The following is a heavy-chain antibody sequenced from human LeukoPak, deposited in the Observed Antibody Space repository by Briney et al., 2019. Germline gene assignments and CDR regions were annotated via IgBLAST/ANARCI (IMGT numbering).Heavy chain of an antibody. D-gene: IGHD6-6*01. Sequence: SQTLSLTCTVSGGSISSGDYYWSWIRQPPGTGLEWVGYIHYSGSTHYSPSLKSRVTISVDTSKNQFYLKLSSVTAADTAVYYCARGGAARLHLQNWGQGTLVTVSS. V-gene: IGHV4-30-4*01. CDR2: IHYSGST. CDR1: GGSISSGDYY. CDR3: ARGGAARLHLQN. J-gene: IGHJ1*01.